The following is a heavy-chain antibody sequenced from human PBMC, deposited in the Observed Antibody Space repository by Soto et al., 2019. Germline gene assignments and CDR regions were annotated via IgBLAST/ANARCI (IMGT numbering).Heavy chain of an antibody. CDR3: ARGQLRFLEWPQGGVDV. D-gene: IGHD3-3*01. CDR1: GGTFSSYA. V-gene: IGHV1-69*12. J-gene: IGHJ6*02. CDR2: IIPIFGTA. Sequence: QVQLVQSGAEVKKPGSSVKVSCKASGGTFSSYAISWVRQAPGQGLEWMGGIIPIFGTANYAQKFQGRVTITADESTSTAYMALSSLRSEDTAVYYCARGQLRFLEWPQGGVDVWGQGTTGTVSS.